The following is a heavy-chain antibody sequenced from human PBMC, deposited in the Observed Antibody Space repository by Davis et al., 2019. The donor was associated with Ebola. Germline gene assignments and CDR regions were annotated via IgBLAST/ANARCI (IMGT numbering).Heavy chain of an antibody. Sequence: ASVKVSCKASGYTFTSYAMHWVRQAPGQRLEWMGWINAGNGNTKYSQKFQGRVTITRDTSASTAYMELSSLRSEDTAMYYCVRMSTVISPFESWGLGTLVIVSS. CDR1: GYTFTSYA. CDR3: VRMSTVISPFES. CDR2: INAGNGNT. J-gene: IGHJ4*01. D-gene: IGHD4-17*01. V-gene: IGHV1-3*01.